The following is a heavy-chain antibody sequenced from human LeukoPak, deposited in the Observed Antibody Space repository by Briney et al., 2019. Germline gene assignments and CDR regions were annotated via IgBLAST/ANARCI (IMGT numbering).Heavy chain of an antibody. CDR3: ARDAGRLLWFGHFDY. V-gene: IGHV4-4*07. CDR2: IYTSGST. D-gene: IGHD3-10*01. Sequence: SETLSLTCTVSGGSISGYYWSWIRQPAGKGLEWIGRIYTSGSTNYNPSLKSRVTISVDTSKNQFSLKLSSVTAADTAVYYCARDAGRLLWFGHFDYWGQGTLVTVSS. J-gene: IGHJ4*02. CDR1: GGSISGYY.